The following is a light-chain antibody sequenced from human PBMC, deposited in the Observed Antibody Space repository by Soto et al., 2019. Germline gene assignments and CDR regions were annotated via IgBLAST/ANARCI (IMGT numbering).Light chain of an antibody. V-gene: IGKV1-33*01. CDR2: AAS. J-gene: IGKJ3*01. CDR3: QQYDNLPFT. CDR1: QDISNY. Sequence: DIQMPQSPSSLSASVGDRVTITCQASQDISNYLNWYQQKPGKAPKLLIHAASNLETGVPSRFSGSGSGTDFTFTISSPQPEDIATYYCQQYDNLPFTFGPGTKVDIK.